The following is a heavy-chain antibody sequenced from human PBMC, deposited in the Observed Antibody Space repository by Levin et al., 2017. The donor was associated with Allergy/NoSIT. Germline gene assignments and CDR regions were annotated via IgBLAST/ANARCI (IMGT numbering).Heavy chain of an antibody. CDR3: ARDISTLGYCSGGSCYNYYYYGMDV. Sequence: PGGSLRLSCAASGFTFSSYAMHWVRQAPGKGLEWVAVISYDGSNKYYADSVKGRFTISRDNSKNTLYLQMNSLRAEDTAVYYCARDISTLGYCSGGSCYNYYYYGMDVWGQGTTVTVSS. D-gene: IGHD2-15*01. CDR1: GFTFSSYA. V-gene: IGHV3-30*04. J-gene: IGHJ6*02. CDR2: ISYDGSNK.